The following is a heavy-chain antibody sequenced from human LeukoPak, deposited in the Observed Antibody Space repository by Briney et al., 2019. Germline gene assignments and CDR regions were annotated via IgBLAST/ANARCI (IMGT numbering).Heavy chain of an antibody. D-gene: IGHD6-13*01. CDR3: ARVGAAGTSLVGAFDI. CDR2: IKQDGSEK. J-gene: IGHJ3*02. Sequence: SGGSLRLSCAASGFTFSSYWMSWVRQAPGKGLEWVANIKQDGSEKYYVDSVKGRFTISRDNAKNSLYLQMNSLRAEDSAVYNCARVGAAGTSLVGAFDIWGQGTMVTVSS. CDR1: GFTFSSYW. V-gene: IGHV3-7*01.